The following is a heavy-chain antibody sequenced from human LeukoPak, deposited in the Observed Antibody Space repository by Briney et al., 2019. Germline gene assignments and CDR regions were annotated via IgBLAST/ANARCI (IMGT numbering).Heavy chain of an antibody. J-gene: IGHJ2*01. V-gene: IGHV1-8*01. CDR1: GYTFASYE. CDR3: ARPPGNCEGAAKRPGSCYYWYFDL. CDR2: MDPNSGDT. D-gene: IGHD2-15*01. Sequence: GDSVKVSCKASGYTFASYEINWVRQVTGQGLEWMGWMDPNSGDTAYAQNFQGRVTMTRDTSISTAYMELSGLTSEDTAVYYCARPPGNCEGAAKRPGSCYYWYFDLWGRGTLVTVSS.